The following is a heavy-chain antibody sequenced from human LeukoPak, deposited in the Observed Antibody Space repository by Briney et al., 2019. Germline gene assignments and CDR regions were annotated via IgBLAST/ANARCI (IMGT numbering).Heavy chain of an antibody. V-gene: IGHV3-48*01. Sequence: PGGSLRLSCAVSGLTVSSTYMSWVRQAPGKGLEWVSYISSSSSAIYYADSVKGRFTISRDNAKNSLYLQMNSLRAEDTAVYYCARDCTYASDIWGQGTMVTVSS. CDR2: ISSSSSAI. J-gene: IGHJ3*02. CDR3: ARDCTYASDI. D-gene: IGHD2-8*01. CDR1: GLTVSSTY.